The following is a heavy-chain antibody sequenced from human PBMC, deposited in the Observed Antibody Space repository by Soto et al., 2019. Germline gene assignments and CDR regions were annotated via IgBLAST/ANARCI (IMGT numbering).Heavy chain of an antibody. J-gene: IGHJ4*02. Sequence: PGGSLRLSCAASGFTFSNYAMNWVRQAPGKGLEWVSTISGSGSSPYYADPVKGRFTISRDNSKNTLYLQMDSLRAGDSAIYYCAKEGTSGLYYFYYWGQGTLVTVSS. V-gene: IGHV3-23*01. CDR1: GFTFSNYA. D-gene: IGHD6-19*01. CDR2: ISGSGSSP. CDR3: AKEGTSGLYYFYY.